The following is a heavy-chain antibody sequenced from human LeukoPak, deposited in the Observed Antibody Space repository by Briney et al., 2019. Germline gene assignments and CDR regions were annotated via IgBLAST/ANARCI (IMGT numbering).Heavy chain of an antibody. J-gene: IGHJ4*02. CDR2: ISSSSSYI. CDR3: AREGSTVTSDY. V-gene: IGHV3-21*01. D-gene: IGHD4-17*01. CDR1: GFTFSTYS. Sequence: GGSLRLSCAASGFTFSTYSINWVRQAPGKGLEWVSSISSSSSYIYYADSVKGRFTISRDNAKNSLYLQMNSLRAEDTAVYYCAREGSTVTSDYWGQGTLVTVSS.